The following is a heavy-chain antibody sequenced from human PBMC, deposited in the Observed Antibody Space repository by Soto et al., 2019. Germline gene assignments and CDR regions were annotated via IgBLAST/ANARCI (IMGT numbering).Heavy chain of an antibody. V-gene: IGHV1-18*03. CDR2: INAYNGNT. Sequence: QVQLVQSGAEVKKPGASVKVSCKASGYTFTTYGISWVRQAPGQGLEWMGWINAYNGNTNYAQKLQGRVTMTTDTSTRTALMELRSLRSEDMAVYYCARDPVAGTDFDYWGQGTLVTVSS. CDR3: ARDPVAGTDFDY. J-gene: IGHJ4*02. D-gene: IGHD6-19*01. CDR1: GYTFTTYG.